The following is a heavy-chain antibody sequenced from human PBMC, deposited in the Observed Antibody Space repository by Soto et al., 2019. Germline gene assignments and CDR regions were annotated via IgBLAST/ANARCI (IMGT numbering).Heavy chain of an antibody. CDR3: ARTTAAIHLNY. CDR1: GGSLSGNY. V-gene: IGHV4-34*01. J-gene: IGHJ4*02. D-gene: IGHD2-21*02. Sequence: QAQLQQWGTGLLKPSETLSLTCAVYGGSLSGNYWGWIRQPPGKGLEWIGETHHSGGTAYIPSLKSRVTLSVDTSRNQLPLKLNSVTAADTAVYYCARTTAAIHLNYWSQGTLVTVSS. CDR2: THHSGGT.